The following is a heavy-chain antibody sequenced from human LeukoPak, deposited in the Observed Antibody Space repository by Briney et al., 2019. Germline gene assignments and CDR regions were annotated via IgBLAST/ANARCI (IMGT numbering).Heavy chain of an antibody. CDR2: ISAYNGNT. D-gene: IGHD2-2*01. J-gene: IGHJ6*03. Sequence: ASVKVSCKASGYTFTSYGITWVRQAPGQGLEWMGWISAYNGNTNCAQKLQGRVTMTTDTSTSTAYMELRSLRSDDTAVYYCARDSVVVPAAAYYYYMDVWGKGTTVTVSS. CDR3: ARDSVVVPAAAYYYYMDV. CDR1: GYTFTSYG. V-gene: IGHV1-18*01.